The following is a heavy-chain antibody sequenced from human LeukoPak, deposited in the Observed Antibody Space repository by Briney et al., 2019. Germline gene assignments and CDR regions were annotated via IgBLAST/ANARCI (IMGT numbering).Heavy chain of an antibody. Sequence: GGSLRLSCAASGFSFSRYDIHWVLQAPGKGLEWVAFIRYDGSNKNYADSVKGRFTISRDNFMSTVYLQMNSLRAEDTAVYYCAKDRQTITIFGVVNTPRANFDYWGQGTLVTVSS. CDR1: GFSFSRYD. V-gene: IGHV3-30*02. J-gene: IGHJ4*02. CDR2: IRYDGSNK. D-gene: IGHD3-3*01. CDR3: AKDRQTITIFGVVNTPRANFDY.